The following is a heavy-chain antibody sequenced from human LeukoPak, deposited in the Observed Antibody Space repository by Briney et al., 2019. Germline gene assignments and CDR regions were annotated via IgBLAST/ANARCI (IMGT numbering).Heavy chain of an antibody. CDR1: GFTFSVYS. J-gene: IGHJ4*02. CDR3: ARAAYASSPDY. CDR2: ISPSSSDI. V-gene: IGHV3-48*02. Sequence: TGGSLRLSCAASGFTFSVYSMNWVRQAPGTGLEWVSYISPSSSDIFYADSVKGRFTISRDNAKNSLYLQMNSLGDEDTAVYYCARAAYASSPDYWGQGTLVTVSS. D-gene: IGHD2-2*01.